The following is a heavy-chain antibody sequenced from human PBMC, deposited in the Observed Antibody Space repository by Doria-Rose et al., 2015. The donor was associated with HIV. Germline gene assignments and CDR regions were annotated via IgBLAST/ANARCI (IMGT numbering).Heavy chain of an antibody. Sequence: QITLKESGPVLVKPTETLTLTCTVSGVSLSSPGMGVSWIRQPPGKALEWLANIFSDDERSDNTSLKSRLTIARGTSKSQVVLTMTDMDPVDTATDYCARIKSSRWYHKYYFDFWGQGTLVIVSA. CDR1: GVSLSSPGMG. J-gene: IGHJ4*02. CDR2: IFSDDER. V-gene: IGHV2-26*01. D-gene: IGHD6-13*01. CDR3: ARIKSSRWYHKYYFDF.